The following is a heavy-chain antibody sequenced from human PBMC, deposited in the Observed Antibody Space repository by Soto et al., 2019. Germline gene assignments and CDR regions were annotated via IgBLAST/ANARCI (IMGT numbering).Heavy chain of an antibody. V-gene: IGHV1-3*01. D-gene: IGHD1-1*01. J-gene: IGHJ2*01. CDR2: IHADNGNA. Sequence: QVQIVQSGAEVKKPGASVKLSCKGSGYTFSYYNVHWVRQAPGQRLEWMGWIHADNGNAKYSQKFQGRVTITRDPSGNTAYMELSNLRSEDTAVYYCARELDYWYFDLWGCDTLVTVSS. CDR3: ARELDYWYFDL. CDR1: GYTFSYYN.